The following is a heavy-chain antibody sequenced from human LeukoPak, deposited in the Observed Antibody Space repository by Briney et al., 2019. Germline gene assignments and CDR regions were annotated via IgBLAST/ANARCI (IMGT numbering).Heavy chain of an antibody. V-gene: IGHV4-59*08. CDR2: IYYSGST. Sequence: SETLSLTCTVSGGSIRSYYWSWIRQPPGKGLEWIAYIYYSGSTNYNPSLKSRVTISIDTSKNQFSLRLSSVTAPDTAVYYCANNYYDNFGSNLNWFDPWGQGTLVTVSS. J-gene: IGHJ5*02. CDR3: ANNYYDNFGSNLNWFDP. CDR1: GGSIRSYY. D-gene: IGHD3-22*01.